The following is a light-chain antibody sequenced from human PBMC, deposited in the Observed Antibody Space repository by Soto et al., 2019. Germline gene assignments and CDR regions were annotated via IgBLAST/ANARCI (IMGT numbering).Light chain of an antibody. CDR1: QSVSSY. CDR3: QQRSNWPPT. Sequence: IVLTQYPGTLSLSPRERATISCRASQSVSSYLAWYQQKPGQAPRLLIYDASNRATGIPARFSGSGSGTDFTLTISSLEPEDFAVYYCQQRSNWPPTFGGGT. V-gene: IGKV3-11*01. J-gene: IGKJ4*01. CDR2: DAS.